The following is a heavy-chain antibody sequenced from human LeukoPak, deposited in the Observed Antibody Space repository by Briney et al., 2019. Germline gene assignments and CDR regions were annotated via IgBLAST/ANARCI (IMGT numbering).Heavy chain of an antibody. CDR2: ITSDGIST. Sequence: PGGSLRLSCAASGFTFSNYWMHWVRQAPGKGLVWVSRITSDGISTSYADSVKGRFTISRDNAKNTLYLQMNNPRAEDTAVYYCARDYRSSMDYWGQGTLVTVSS. D-gene: IGHD2-2*01. J-gene: IGHJ4*02. V-gene: IGHV3-74*01. CDR3: ARDYRSSMDY. CDR1: GFTFSNYW.